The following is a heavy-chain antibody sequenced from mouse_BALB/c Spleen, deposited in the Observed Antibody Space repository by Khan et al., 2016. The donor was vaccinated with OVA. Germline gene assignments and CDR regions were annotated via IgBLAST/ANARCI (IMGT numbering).Heavy chain of an antibody. CDR3: ARHGSTSWFAY. CDR1: GYSFTTYY. J-gene: IGHJ3*01. CDR2: IDPFNGGS. Sequence: IQLVQSGPELMKPGASVKISCKASGYSFTTYYIHWVKQSHGKTLEWVGYIDPFNGGSTYNQKFKGKATLTVDKSSSPAYMHLSSLTSEDSAVYYCARHGSTSWFAYWGQGTLVTVAA. V-gene: IGHV1S135*01. D-gene: IGHD1-1*01.